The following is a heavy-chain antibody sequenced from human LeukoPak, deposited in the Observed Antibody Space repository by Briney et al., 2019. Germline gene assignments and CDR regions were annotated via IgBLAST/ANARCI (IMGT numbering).Heavy chain of an antibody. CDR2: IYYSGST. V-gene: IGHV4-30-4*01. Sequence: SQTLSLTCTVSGGSISSGDYYWSWIRQPPGKGLEWIGYIYYSGSTYYNPSLKSRLTISVDTSKNPFSLTLSSVTAADTAVYYCARAQYSSGCYLEYWGQGTLVTVSS. D-gene: IGHD6-19*01. CDR3: ARAQYSSGCYLEY. J-gene: IGHJ4*02. CDR1: GGSISSGDYY.